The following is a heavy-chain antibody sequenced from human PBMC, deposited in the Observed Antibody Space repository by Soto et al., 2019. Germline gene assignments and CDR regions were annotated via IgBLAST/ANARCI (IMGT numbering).Heavy chain of an antibody. V-gene: IGHV3-23*01. CDR2: ISGIVDST. J-gene: IGHJ2*01. CDR3: AKDLNFFFQAEDGIRDL. D-gene: IGHD3-3*01. Sequence: IRQAPGKGLEWVSGISGIVDSTYYADSVTGRLTSSRDNSKKTLYLQMNSLRVEDTGVYFCAKDLNFFFQAEDGIRDL.